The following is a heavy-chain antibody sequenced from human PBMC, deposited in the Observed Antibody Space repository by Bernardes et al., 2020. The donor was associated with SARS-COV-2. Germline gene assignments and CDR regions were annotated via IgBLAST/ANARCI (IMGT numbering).Heavy chain of an antibody. Sequence: ASVKVSCKASGYTFTSYGISWVRQAPGQGLEWMGWISAYNGNTNYAQKLQGRVTMTTDTSTSTAYMELRSLRSDDTAVYYCARDDLANIHCSSTSCYPGPYYYYGMDVWGQGTTVTVSS. J-gene: IGHJ6*02. V-gene: IGHV1-18*01. D-gene: IGHD2-2*01. CDR1: GYTFTSYG. CDR2: ISAYNGNT. CDR3: ARDDLANIHCSSTSCYPGPYYYYGMDV.